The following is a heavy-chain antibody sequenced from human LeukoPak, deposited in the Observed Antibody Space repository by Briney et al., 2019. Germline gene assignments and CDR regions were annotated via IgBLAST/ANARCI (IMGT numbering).Heavy chain of an antibody. J-gene: IGHJ4*02. CDR1: GGSVKSYY. CDR2: IYYSGST. V-gene: IGHV4-59*02. D-gene: IGHD3-9*01. CDR3: ARAGILTGYYYHFDY. Sequence: SETLSLTCTVSGGSVKSYYWSWIRQSPGRGLEWIGSIYYSGSTYYNPSLKSRVTISVDTSKNQFSLKLSSVTAADTAVYYCARAGILTGYYYHFDYWGQGTLVTVSS.